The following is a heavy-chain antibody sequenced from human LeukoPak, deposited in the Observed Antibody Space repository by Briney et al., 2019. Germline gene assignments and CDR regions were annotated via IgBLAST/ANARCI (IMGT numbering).Heavy chain of an antibody. CDR1: GFTFSSYS. CDR3: AGDLSSSSWFRRGAFDY. D-gene: IGHD6-13*01. CDR2: ISSSSSYI. V-gene: IGHV3-21*01. J-gene: IGHJ4*02. Sequence: GGSLRLSCAASGFTFSSYSMNWVRQAPGKGLEWVSSISSSSSYIYYADSVKGRFTISRDNAKNSLYLQMNSLRAEDTAVYYCAGDLSSSSWFRRGAFDYWGQGTLVTVSS.